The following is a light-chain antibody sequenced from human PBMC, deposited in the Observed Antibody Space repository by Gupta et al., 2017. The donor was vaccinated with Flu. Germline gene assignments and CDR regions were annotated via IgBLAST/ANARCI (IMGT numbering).Light chain of an antibody. J-gene: IGKJ2*01. V-gene: IGKV3-11*01. CDR3: QQHSNWPPYT. Sequence: EIVLTQSPATLSLSPGERATLSCRASQSVSSYLAWYQQKPGQAPRLLIYDASNRATGIPARFSGSGCGTDLTLTISSREQEDFAVYYCQQHSNWPPYTFGQGTKLEVK. CDR1: QSVSSY. CDR2: DAS.